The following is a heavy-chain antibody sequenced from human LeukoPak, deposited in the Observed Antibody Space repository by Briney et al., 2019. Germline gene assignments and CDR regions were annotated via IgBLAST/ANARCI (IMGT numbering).Heavy chain of an antibody. V-gene: IGHV3-7*01. CDR3: ARDVYYGSGSQDY. CDR1: GFTFSSYW. CDR2: IKQDGSEK. D-gene: IGHD3-10*01. J-gene: IGHJ4*02. Sequence: GGSLRLSCAASGFTFSSYWMGWVRQAPGNGLEWVANIKQDGSEKYYVDSVKGRFTISRDNAKNSLYLQMNSLRAEDTAVYYCARDVYYGSGSQDYWGQGTLVTVSS.